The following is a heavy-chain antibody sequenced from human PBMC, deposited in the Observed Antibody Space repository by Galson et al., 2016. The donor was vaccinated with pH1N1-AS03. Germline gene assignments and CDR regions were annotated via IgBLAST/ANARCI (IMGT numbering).Heavy chain of an antibody. J-gene: IGHJ4*02. Sequence: QSGAEVKKPGESLRISCKGSGYSFTAYWIDWVRQMPGKGLEWMGRIDPSDSYTTYGPSFQGHVIISADKSLTTAYLQWSSLRASDAAIYYCARHKHFYGDYGSSDYWGQGTLVTVSS. CDR3: ARHKHFYGDYGSSDY. V-gene: IGHV5-10-1*01. CDR2: IDPSDSYT. D-gene: IGHD4-17*01. CDR1: GYSFTAYW.